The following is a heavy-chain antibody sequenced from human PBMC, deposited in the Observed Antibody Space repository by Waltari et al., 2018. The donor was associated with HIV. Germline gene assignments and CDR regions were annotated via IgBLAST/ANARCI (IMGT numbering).Heavy chain of an antibody. J-gene: IGHJ5*02. V-gene: IGHV4-34*01. CDR3: ARTLGIAAAANWFDP. D-gene: IGHD6-13*01. Sequence: QVQLQQWGAGLLKPSEILSLTCAVYGGSFSGYSWSWLRQPPGKGLEWFGEINHSGNTNYNPSLKSRVTISVDTSKNQFSLKLSSVTAADTAVYYCARTLGIAAAANWFDPWGQGTLVTVSS. CDR1: GGSFSGYS. CDR2: INHSGNT.